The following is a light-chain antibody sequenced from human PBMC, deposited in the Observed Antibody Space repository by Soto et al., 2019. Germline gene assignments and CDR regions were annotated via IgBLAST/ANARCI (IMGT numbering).Light chain of an antibody. CDR3: AAWDDSLNAWV. CDR1: SSNIGSNT. Sequence: QSVLTQPPSASGTPGQTVTISCSGSSSNIGSNTEIWYQQLPGMAPKLLIYTSNQRPSGVPDRFSASKSGTSASLAISGLQSEDEADYYCAAWDDSLNAWVFGGGTKVTVL. J-gene: IGLJ3*02. V-gene: IGLV1-44*01. CDR2: TSN.